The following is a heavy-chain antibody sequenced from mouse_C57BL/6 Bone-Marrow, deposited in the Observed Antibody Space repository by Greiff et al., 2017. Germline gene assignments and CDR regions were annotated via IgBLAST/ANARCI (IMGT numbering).Heavy chain of an antibody. CDR1: GYTFIDYY. CDR3: ARDYYGSSWYFDV. D-gene: IGHD1-1*01. V-gene: IGHV1-26*01. Sequence: VQLQQSGPELVKPGASVKISCKASGYTFIDYYINWVKESHGWSLEWIGDINPNNGGTSYNQKFKGKATLTVDKSSSTAYMELRSLTSEDSAVYYCARDYYGSSWYFDVWGTGTTVTVSS. J-gene: IGHJ1*03. CDR2: INPNNGGT.